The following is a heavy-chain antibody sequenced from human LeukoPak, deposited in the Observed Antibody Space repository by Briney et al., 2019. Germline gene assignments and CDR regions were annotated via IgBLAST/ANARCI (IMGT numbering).Heavy chain of an antibody. CDR3: AREKWTGTNEADAFDI. CDR2: IIPIFGTA. V-gene: IGHV1-69*05. D-gene: IGHD1-7*01. J-gene: IGHJ3*02. Sequence: SVKVSCKASGGTFSSYAISWVRQAPGQGLEWMGGIIPIFGTANYAQKFQGRVTITTDESTSTAYMELSSLRSEDTAVYYCAREKWTGTNEADAFDIWGQGTMVTVSS. CDR1: GGTFSSYA.